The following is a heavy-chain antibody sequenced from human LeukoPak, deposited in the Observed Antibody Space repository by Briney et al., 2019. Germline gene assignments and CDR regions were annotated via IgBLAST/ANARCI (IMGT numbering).Heavy chain of an antibody. J-gene: IGHJ4*02. Sequence: GGSLRLSCAASGFTLSSYWMSWVRQAPGKGLEWVANIKRDGSEKYYVDSVKGRFTISRDNAKNSLFLQMSSLRVEDTAVYYCVRDDGAVKPCWGQGTLVTVFS. D-gene: IGHD6-19*01. V-gene: IGHV3-7*01. CDR2: IKRDGSEK. CDR1: GFTLSSYW. CDR3: VRDDGAVKPC.